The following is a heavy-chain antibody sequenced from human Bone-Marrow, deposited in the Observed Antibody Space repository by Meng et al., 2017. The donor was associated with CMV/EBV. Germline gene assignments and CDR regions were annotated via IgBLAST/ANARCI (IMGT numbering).Heavy chain of an antibody. CDR2: IIPIFGTA. V-gene: IGHV1-69*05. Sequence: SVKVSCKASGGTFSSYAISWVRQAPGQGLEWMGGIIPIFGTANYAQKFQGRVTITTDESTSTAYMELSSLRSEDTAVYYCARAVPAAETEFDDWGQGTLVTVSS. J-gene: IGHJ4*02. CDR3: ARAVPAAETEFDD. CDR1: GGTFSSYA. D-gene: IGHD2-2*01.